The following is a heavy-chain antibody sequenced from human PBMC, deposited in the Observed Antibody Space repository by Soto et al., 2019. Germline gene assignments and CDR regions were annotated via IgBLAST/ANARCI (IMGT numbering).Heavy chain of an antibody. CDR1: SGSISGYY. D-gene: IGHD3-3*01. V-gene: IGHV4-59*08. CDR3: ARQASYDFWDGRFYYKYYMDV. CDR2: IYSSGTT. Sequence: QVQLQESGPGLVKPSETLSLSCTVSSGSISGYYWSWIRQPPGKGLEWIGSIYSSGTTYYNPSLKSRFTMSVDTSKIQFSLNLSSVTAADTAVYYCARQASYDFWDGRFYYKYYMDVWGKGTPVTVSS. J-gene: IGHJ6*03.